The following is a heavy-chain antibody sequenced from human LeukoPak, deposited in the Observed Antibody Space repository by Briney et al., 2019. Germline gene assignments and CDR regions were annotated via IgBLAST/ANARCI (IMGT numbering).Heavy chain of an antibody. CDR1: GYSFTSYW. V-gene: IGHV5-51*01. CDR2: IYPGDSDT. Sequence: GESLKISCKGSGYSFTSYWIGWVRQMPGKGLEWMGFIYPGDSDTRYSPSFQGQVTISADKSISTAYLQWSSLKASDTAMYYCAMVQGVLNNYFDYWGQGTLVTVSS. D-gene: IGHD3-10*01. J-gene: IGHJ4*02. CDR3: AMVQGVLNNYFDY.